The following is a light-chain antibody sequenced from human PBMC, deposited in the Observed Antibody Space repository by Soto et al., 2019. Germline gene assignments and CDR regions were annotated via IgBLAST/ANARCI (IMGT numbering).Light chain of an antibody. Sequence: QSVLTQPPSVSAAPGQKVTISCSGRSSNIGNNYVSWYQQLPGTAPKLLIYDNNKRPSGIPDRFSGSKSGTSATLGITGLQTGDEADYYCGTWDSSLSAVFGGGTQLTVL. CDR3: GTWDSSLSAV. CDR1: SSNIGNNY. V-gene: IGLV1-51*01. CDR2: DNN. J-gene: IGLJ7*01.